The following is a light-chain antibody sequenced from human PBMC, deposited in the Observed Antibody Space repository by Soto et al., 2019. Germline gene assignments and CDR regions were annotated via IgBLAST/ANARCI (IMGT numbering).Light chain of an antibody. J-gene: IGLJ2*01. CDR1: SSNIGSNT. Sequence: QSVLTQPPSASGTPGQRVTISCSGSSSNIGSNTVNWYQQLPGTAPKLLIYTNNQRPSGLPDRFSGSKSGTSASLASSGLQSEDEADYYCAAWYDSLNGVVFGGGTKLTVL. CDR3: AAWYDSLNGVV. CDR2: TNN. V-gene: IGLV1-44*01.